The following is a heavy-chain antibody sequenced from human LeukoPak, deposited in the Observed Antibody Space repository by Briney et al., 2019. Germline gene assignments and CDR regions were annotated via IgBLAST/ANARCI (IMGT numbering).Heavy chain of an antibody. D-gene: IGHD6-19*01. Sequence: GRSLRLSCAASGFTFSSYAMHWVRQAPGKGLEWVAVISYDGSNKYYADSVKGRFTISRDNSKNTLYLQMNSLRAEDTAVYYCARDLYSSGWYPSYYYYGMDVWGQGTTVTVSS. CDR3: ARDLYSSGWYPSYYYYGMDV. J-gene: IGHJ6*02. CDR1: GFTFSSYA. V-gene: IGHV3-30*04. CDR2: ISYDGSNK.